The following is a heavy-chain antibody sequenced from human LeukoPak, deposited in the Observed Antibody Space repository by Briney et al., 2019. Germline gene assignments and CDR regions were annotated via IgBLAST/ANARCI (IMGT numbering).Heavy chain of an antibody. Sequence: GASVKVSCKASGGTFSSYAISWVRQAPGKGLEWMGGIIPIFGTANYAQKFQGRVTITADESTSTAYMELSSLRSEDTAVYYCARALGLCSGGSCYSQYYYYYGMDVWGQGTTVTVSS. CDR2: IIPIFGTA. CDR1: GGTFSSYA. V-gene: IGHV1-69*13. CDR3: ARALGLCSGGSCYSQYYYYYGMDV. J-gene: IGHJ6*02. D-gene: IGHD2-15*01.